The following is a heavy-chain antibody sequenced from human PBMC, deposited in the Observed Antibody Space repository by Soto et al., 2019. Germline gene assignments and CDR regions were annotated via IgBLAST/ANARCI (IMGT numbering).Heavy chain of an antibody. Sequence: QVQLQESGPGLVKPSQTLALSCTVSVGSISSGGYYWSCISQHPGKGMEWIGYIYYSGRTYYNPSLTSRGTRPVDTSNNQFTRKLGSETAADTAVYYCAGGVDHWGQGTLVTVSS. J-gene: IGHJ5*02. CDR3: AGGVDH. V-gene: IGHV4-31*02. CDR1: VGSISSGGYY. CDR2: IYYSGRT.